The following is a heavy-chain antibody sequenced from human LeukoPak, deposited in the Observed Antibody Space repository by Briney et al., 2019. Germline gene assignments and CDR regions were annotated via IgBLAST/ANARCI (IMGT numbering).Heavy chain of an antibody. CDR1: GFTFSNYG. CDR3: ARGSGHSSDAYY. Sequence: PGGSLRLSCAASGFTFSNYGMSWVRQAPGKGLEWVSAISGSGGRTYYADSVKGRFTISRDNSKNTLYLQMNSLRAEDRAMYYCARGSGHSSDAYYWGQGTVVTVSS. D-gene: IGHD6-19*01. V-gene: IGHV3-23*01. J-gene: IGHJ4*02. CDR2: ISGSGGRT.